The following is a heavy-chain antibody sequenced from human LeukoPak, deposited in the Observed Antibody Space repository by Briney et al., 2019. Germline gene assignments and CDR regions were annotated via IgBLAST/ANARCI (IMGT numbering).Heavy chain of an antibody. CDR2: IIPIFGTA. V-gene: IGHV1-69*05. Sequence: SVKVSCKASGGTFSSYAISWVRQAPGQGLEWMGGIIPIFGTANYAQKFQGRVTITTDESTSTAYMELSSLRSEDTAVYYCASSRKNFGVVDYYMDVWGKGTTVTVSS. D-gene: IGHD3-3*01. CDR3: ASSRKNFGVVDYYMDV. J-gene: IGHJ6*03. CDR1: GGTFSSYA.